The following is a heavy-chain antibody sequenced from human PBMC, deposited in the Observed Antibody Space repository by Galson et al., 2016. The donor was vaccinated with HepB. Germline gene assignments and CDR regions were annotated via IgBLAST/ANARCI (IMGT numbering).Heavy chain of an antibody. J-gene: IGHJ4*02. CDR3: ARRHEYCPPVGCSVDY. D-gene: IGHD2/OR15-2a*01. CDR1: GFTFSDYG. V-gene: IGHV3-30*03. CDR2: ESMDGRGK. Sequence: SLRLSCAASGFTFSDYGMHWVRQAPGKGLEWVAAESMDGRGKFSADSVKGRFTISRDNSNNMLFLQMNSLTEDDTAIYYCARRHEYCPPVGCSVDYWGQGTLVSVSS.